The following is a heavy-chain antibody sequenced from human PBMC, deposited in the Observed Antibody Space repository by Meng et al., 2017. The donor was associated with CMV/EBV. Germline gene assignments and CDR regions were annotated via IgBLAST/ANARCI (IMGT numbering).Heavy chain of an antibody. CDR3: ATPTNYYYYGMDV. V-gene: IGHV4-59*01. CDR1: GGSISSYY. J-gene: IGHJ6*02. D-gene: IGHD2-8*01. Sequence: GSLRLSCTVSGGSISSYYWSWIRQPPGKGLEWIGYIYYSGSTNYNPSLKSRVTISVDTSKNQFSLKLSSVTAADTAVYYCATPTNYYYYGMDVWSQGTTVTVSS. CDR2: IYYSGST.